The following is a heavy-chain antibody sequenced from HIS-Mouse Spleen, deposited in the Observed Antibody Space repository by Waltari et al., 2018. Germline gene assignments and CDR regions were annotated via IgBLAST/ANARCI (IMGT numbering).Heavy chain of an antibody. J-gene: IGHJ2*01. CDR3: ARASRDLLLPRYFDL. CDR2: YYSGST. Sequence: QVQLQESGPGLVKPSETLSLTCTVSGGSISRYSWSGTRQPPGKGLEWIGYYSGSTNYNPSLKSRVTISVDTSKNQFSLKLSSVTAADTAVYYCARASRDLLLPRYFDLWGRGTLVTVSS. CDR1: GGSISRYS. V-gene: IGHV4-59*01.